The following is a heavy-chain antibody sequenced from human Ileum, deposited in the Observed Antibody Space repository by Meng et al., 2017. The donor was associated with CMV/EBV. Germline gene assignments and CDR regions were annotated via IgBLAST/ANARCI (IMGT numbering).Heavy chain of an antibody. CDR2: ISGSYSAM. J-gene: IGHJ4*02. V-gene: IGHV3-48*04. CDR3: ARDYIHRQIFGATKRDY. CDR1: GFSFSTYG. Sequence: GESLKISCAASGFSFSTYGMNWVRQTPGKGLEWVSYISGSYSAMHYADSVKGRFTISRDNAKNSLYLQMNTLRAEDTAVYYCARDYIHRQIFGATKRDYWGQGTLVTVSS. D-gene: IGHD3-3*01.